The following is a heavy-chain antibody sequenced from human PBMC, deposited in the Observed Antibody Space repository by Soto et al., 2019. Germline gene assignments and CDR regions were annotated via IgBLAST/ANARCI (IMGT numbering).Heavy chain of an antibody. D-gene: IGHD6-13*01. CDR3: ARSGFNSSWYSYYFDY. CDR2: IDWDGDE. Sequence: WIRQPPGKALEWLALIDWDGDEHYTTSLKTRLTISKDTSKNQVVLTLTNMDPVDTATYFCARSGFNSSWYSYYFDYWGQGALVTVSS. J-gene: IGHJ4*01. V-gene: IGHV2-70*01.